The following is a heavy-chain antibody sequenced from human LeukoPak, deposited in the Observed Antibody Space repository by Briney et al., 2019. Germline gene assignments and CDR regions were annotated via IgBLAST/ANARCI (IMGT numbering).Heavy chain of an antibody. Sequence: GGSLRLSCAASGFTFSSYEMNWVRQAPGKGLEWVSYISSSSSTIYYADSVKGRFTISRDNAKNSLYLQMNSLRAEDTAVYYCARGRFHALEWLMTFEYWGLGTLVTVSS. J-gene: IGHJ4*02. D-gene: IGHD3-3*01. V-gene: IGHV3-48*01. CDR2: ISSSSSTI. CDR3: ARGRFHALEWLMTFEY. CDR1: GFTFSSYE.